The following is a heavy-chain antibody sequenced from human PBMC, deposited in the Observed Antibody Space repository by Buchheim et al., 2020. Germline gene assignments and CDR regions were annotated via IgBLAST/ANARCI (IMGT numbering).Heavy chain of an antibody. CDR3: AGQYSGYDWALDH. V-gene: IGHV4-61*01. D-gene: IGHD5-12*01. CDR1: GASVSGGSFY. Sequence: QVQLQQSGPGLVKPSETLSLTCTVSGASVSGGSFYWSWIRQPPGKGLEWIGIAYTIGRTNFNLSLKSRVTISRDTHKNQFSLNLRSVTAADAAIYYCAGQYSGYDWALDHWGQG. J-gene: IGHJ4*02. CDR2: AYTIGRT.